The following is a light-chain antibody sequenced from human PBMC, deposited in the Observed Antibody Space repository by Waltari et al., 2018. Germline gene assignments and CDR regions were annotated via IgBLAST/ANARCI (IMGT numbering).Light chain of an antibody. CDR1: ISDSHTLLF. CDR2: DYS. CDR3: YSFSGSNKFL. V-gene: IGLV2-8*01. J-gene: IGLJ2*01. Sequence: QSALTPPLTASGSPVQSASPHCSRAISDSHTLLFISWYQQHPGKAPELIIYDYSNRPSGVSNRFSGSKSGNMASLTVCDVQTEDEADYFCYSFSGSNKFLFGGGTKLTVL.